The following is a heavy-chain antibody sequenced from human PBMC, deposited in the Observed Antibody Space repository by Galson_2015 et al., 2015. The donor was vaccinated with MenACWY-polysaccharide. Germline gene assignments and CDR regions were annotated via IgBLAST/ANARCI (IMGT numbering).Heavy chain of an antibody. CDR1: GFTFRDYY. CDR3: AREREDDDSSGYSDAFDI. D-gene: IGHD3-22*01. Sequence: LRLSCAASGFTFRDYYMSWIRQTPGKGLAWVSYISSSGRSIYYADSVKGRFSISRDNAKNSLYLQMNSLRAEDTAVYYCAREREDDDSSGYSDAFDIWGQGTMVTVSS. CDR2: ISSSGRSI. V-gene: IGHV3-11*01. J-gene: IGHJ3*02.